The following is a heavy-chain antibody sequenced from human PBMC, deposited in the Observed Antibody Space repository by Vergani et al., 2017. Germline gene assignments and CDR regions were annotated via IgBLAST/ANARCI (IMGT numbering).Heavy chain of an antibody. CDR2: IYTSGST. J-gene: IGHJ4*02. V-gene: IGHV4-61*02. D-gene: IGHD1-1*01. Sequence: QVQLQESGPGLVKPSQTLSLTCTVSGGSISSGSYYWSWIRQPAGKGLEWIGRIYTSGSTNYNPSLKGRVTISVDTSKNQFSLKLSSVTAADTAVYYCASSGTTGYYFDYWGQGTLVTVSS. CDR1: GGSISSGSYY. CDR3: ASSGTTGYYFDY.